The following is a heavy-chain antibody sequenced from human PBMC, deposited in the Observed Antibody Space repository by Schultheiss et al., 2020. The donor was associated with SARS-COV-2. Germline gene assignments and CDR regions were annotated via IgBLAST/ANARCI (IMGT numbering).Heavy chain of an antibody. CDR3: ARAVGYYDILTGYYTGAFDI. Sequence: GSLRLSCAVYGGSFSGYYWSWIRQPPGKGLEWIGEINHSGSTNYNPSLKSRVTISVDTSKNQFSLKLSSVTAADTAVYYCARAVGYYDILTGYYTGAFDIWGQGTMVTVSS. CDR2: INHSGST. J-gene: IGHJ3*02. D-gene: IGHD3-9*01. V-gene: IGHV4-34*01. CDR1: GGSFSGYY.